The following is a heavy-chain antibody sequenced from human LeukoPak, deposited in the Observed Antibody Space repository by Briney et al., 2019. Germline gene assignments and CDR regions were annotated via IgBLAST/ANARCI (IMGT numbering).Heavy chain of an antibody. V-gene: IGHV3-33*01. CDR3: ARAGTGTSYYGMDV. CDR1: GFTFSSYG. CDR2: IWYDGSNK. Sequence: QPGRSLRLSCAASGFTFSSYGMHWVRQAPGKGLEWVAVIWYDGSNKYYADSVKGRFTISRDNSKNTLYLQMNSLRAEDTAVYYCARAGTGTSYYGMDVWGQGTTVTVSS. D-gene: IGHD1-7*01. J-gene: IGHJ6*02.